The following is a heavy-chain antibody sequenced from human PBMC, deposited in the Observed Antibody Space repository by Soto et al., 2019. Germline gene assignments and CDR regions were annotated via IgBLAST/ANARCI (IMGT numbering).Heavy chain of an antibody. J-gene: IGHJ4*02. V-gene: IGHV4-61*01. Sequence: SETLSLTCTVSGGSVSSGSYYWSWIRQPPGKGLEWIGYIYYSGSTNYNPSLKSRVTISVDTSKNQFSLKLSSVTAADTAVYYCARGTSYYDILTGRQTTDYWGQGTLVTVPQ. D-gene: IGHD3-9*01. CDR3: ARGTSYYDILTGRQTTDY. CDR2: IYYSGST. CDR1: GGSVSSGSYY.